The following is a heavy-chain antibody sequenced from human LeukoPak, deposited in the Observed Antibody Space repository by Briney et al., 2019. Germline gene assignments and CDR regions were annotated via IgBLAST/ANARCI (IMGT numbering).Heavy chain of an antibody. V-gene: IGHV4-34*01. CDR1: GGSFSGYY. CDR3: AREKAYYYDSSANRAFDI. D-gene: IGHD3-22*01. J-gene: IGHJ3*02. Sequence: PSETLSLTCAVYGGSFSGYYWSWIRQPPGKGLEWIGEINHSGGTDYSPSLKSRVTISVDTFKNQLSLKLSSVTAADTAVYYCAREKAYYYDSSANRAFDIWGQGTMVTVSS. CDR2: INHSGGT.